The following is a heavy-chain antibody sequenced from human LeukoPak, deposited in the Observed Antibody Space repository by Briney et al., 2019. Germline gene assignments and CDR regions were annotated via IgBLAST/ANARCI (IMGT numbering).Heavy chain of an antibody. CDR3: VRAGAYCGGDCYPASI. CDR2: TIPIFGTA. Sequence: GASVKVSCKASGGTFSSYAISWVRQAPAQGLEWMGGTIPIFGTANYAQKFQGRVTIAADESTSTAYMELSSLRSEDTAVYYCVRAGAYCGGDCYPASIWGQGTLVTVSS. J-gene: IGHJ4*02. CDR1: GGTFSSYA. D-gene: IGHD2-21*02. V-gene: IGHV1-69*13.